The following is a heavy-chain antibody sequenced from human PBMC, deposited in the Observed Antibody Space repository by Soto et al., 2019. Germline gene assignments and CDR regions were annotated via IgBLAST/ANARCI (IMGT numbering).Heavy chain of an antibody. CDR3: GLGYCSGGSCSDYYGMDV. V-gene: IGHV5-51*01. J-gene: IGHJ6*02. Sequence: GESLKISCKGSGYSFTSYWIGWVRQMPGKGLEWMGIIYPGDSDTRYSPSFQGQVTISAGKSISTAYLQWSSLKASDTAMYYCGLGYCSGGSCSDYYGMDVWGQGTTVTVSS. CDR2: IYPGDSDT. D-gene: IGHD2-15*01. CDR1: GYSFTSYW.